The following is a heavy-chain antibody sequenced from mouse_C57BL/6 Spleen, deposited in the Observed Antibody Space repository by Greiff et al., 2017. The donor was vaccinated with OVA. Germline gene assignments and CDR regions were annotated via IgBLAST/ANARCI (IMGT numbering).Heavy chain of an antibody. D-gene: IGHD2-4*01. CDR1: GYTFTSYW. Sequence: QVQLQQPGAELVRPGTSVKLSCKASGYTFTSYWMHWVKQRPGQGLEWIGVIDPSDSYTNYNQKFKSKATLTVDKPSSTAYMQLSSLTSEDSAVYYCARGDYEYYYAMDYWGQGTSVTVSS. J-gene: IGHJ4*01. CDR2: IDPSDSYT. V-gene: IGHV1-59*01. CDR3: ARGDYEYYYAMDY.